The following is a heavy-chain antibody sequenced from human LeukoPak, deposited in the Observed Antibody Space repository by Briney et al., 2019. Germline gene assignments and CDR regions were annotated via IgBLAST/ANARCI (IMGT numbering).Heavy chain of an antibody. CDR3: ARGGIKYSGYGPVDY. Sequence: TSETLSLTCAVYGGSFSGYYWSWIRQPPGKGLEWIGEINHSGITNYNPSLKSRVTISVDTSKNQFSLKLSSVTAPDTAVYYCARGGIKYSGYGPVDYWGQGTLVTVSS. D-gene: IGHD5-12*01. CDR2: INHSGIT. CDR1: GGSFSGYY. V-gene: IGHV4-34*01. J-gene: IGHJ4*02.